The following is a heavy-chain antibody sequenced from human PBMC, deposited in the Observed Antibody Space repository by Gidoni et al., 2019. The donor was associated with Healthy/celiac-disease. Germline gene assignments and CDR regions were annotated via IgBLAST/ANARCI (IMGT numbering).Heavy chain of an antibody. Sequence: EVQLVESGGGLVQPGGSLRLSCPASGFTFSNYWMSWVRQAPGKGLEWVANIKEDGSDKNYVDSVKGRFTISRDNAKNSLYLQMNSLRAEDTAVYYCARDMPRGASYFDSWGQGTLVTVSS. J-gene: IGHJ4*02. D-gene: IGHD1-26*01. V-gene: IGHV3-7*01. CDR1: GFTFSNYW. CDR2: IKEDGSDK. CDR3: ARDMPRGASYFDS.